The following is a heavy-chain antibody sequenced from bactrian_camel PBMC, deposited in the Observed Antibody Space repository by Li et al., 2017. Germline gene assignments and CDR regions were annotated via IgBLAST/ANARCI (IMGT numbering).Heavy chain of an antibody. V-gene: IGHV3-2*01. CDR2: ITATSSAT. CDR1: GNTLNSQY. D-gene: IGHD2*01. Sequence: HVQLVESGGDSVQPGGSLRLSCAASGNTLNSQYMRWVRQAPGKGLEWVASITATSSATAYDDSVKGRFTISLDVDKNNLSLQMNMLKPEDTAVYYCAAQSPCYYSDPGWSWAEFGFWGQGTQVTVS. CDR3: AAQSPCYYSDPGWSWAEFGF. J-gene: IGHJ6*01.